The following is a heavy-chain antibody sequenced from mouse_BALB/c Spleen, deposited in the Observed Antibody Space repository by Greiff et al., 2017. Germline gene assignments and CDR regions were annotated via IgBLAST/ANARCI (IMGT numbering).Heavy chain of an antibody. CDR1: GYTFTSYY. D-gene: IGHD1-2*01. J-gene: IGHJ3*01. Sequence: QVQLKESGPELVKPGASVKMSCKASGYTFTSYYIHWVKQRPGQGLEWIGWIYPGDGSTKYNEKFKGKTTLTADKSSSTAYMLLSSLTSEDSAIYFCARGGTTAFAYWGQGTLVTVSA. CDR2: IYPGDGST. V-gene: IGHV1S56*01. CDR3: ARGGTTAFAY.